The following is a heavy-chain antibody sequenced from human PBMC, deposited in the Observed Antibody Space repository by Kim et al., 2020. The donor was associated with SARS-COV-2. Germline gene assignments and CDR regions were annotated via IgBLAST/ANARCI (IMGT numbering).Heavy chain of an antibody. J-gene: IGHJ6*02. Sequence: SETLSLTCTVSGGSISNHYWSWIRQPPGKGLEWIGYIYYSGSTNYNPPLKSRVTMSVDTSKNQFSLKLSSVTAADTAVYYCARTGFGELLISSMDVWGQGTTVTVSS. D-gene: IGHD3-10*01. CDR1: GGSISNHY. CDR2: IYYSGST. CDR3: ARTGFGELLISSMDV. V-gene: IGHV4-59*08.